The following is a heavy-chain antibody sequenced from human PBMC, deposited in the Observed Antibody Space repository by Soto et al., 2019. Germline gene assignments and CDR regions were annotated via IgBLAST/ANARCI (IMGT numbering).Heavy chain of an antibody. J-gene: IGHJ2*01. D-gene: IGHD3-22*01. CDR3: ARDVRTYDDWYCYL. CDR1: GFTFSSYA. Sequence: QVQLVESGGGVVQPGRSLRLSCAGSGFTFSSYAIHWVRQAPGEGLEWVAAISYDGNSQYYADSVKGRFTISRDNSKNTLYLQMNSLRGEDTAVYYCARDVRTYDDWYCYLWGRGTLVTVSS. CDR2: ISYDGNSQ. V-gene: IGHV3-30-3*01.